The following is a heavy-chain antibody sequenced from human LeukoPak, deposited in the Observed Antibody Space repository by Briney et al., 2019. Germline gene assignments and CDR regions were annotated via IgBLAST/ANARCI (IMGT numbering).Heavy chain of an antibody. CDR3: ARDQWAVGATYPRYFDY. J-gene: IGHJ4*02. Sequence: GGSLRLSCAASGFTFSSYSMNWVRQAPGKGLEWVSYISSSSSTIYYADSVKGRFTISRDNAKNSLYLQMNGLRAEDTAVYYCARDQWAVGATYPRYFDYWGQGTLVTVSS. D-gene: IGHD1-26*01. V-gene: IGHV3-48*01. CDR1: GFTFSSYS. CDR2: ISSSSSTI.